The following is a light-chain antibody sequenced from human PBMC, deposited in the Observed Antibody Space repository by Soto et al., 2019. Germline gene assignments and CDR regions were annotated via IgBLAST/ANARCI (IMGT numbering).Light chain of an antibody. V-gene: IGLV2-11*01. CDR3: CSYAGSYIWV. CDR2: DVS. J-gene: IGLJ3*02. Sequence: QSALTQPRSVSGSPGQSVTISCTGTSSDVGGYNYVSWYQQHPGKAPKLMIYDVSKRPSGVPDRFSGSKSGNTASLTISGLQAEDEADYYCCSYAGSYIWVFGGGTKATVL. CDR1: SSDVGGYNY.